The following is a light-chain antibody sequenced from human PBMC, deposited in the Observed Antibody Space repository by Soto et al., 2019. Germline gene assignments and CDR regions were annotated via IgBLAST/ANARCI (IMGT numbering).Light chain of an antibody. CDR1: QRISSW. J-gene: IGKJ1*01. V-gene: IGKV1-5*01. CDR3: RQYQSYSKT. Sequence: DIQMTQSPSTRSASVGDRVTITCRASQRISSWLAWYQQKPGKAPKVLIYDASSLESGVPSRFSGSGFGTEFTLTITRLQPDDFATYYCRQYQSYSKTFGQGTKVEIK. CDR2: DAS.